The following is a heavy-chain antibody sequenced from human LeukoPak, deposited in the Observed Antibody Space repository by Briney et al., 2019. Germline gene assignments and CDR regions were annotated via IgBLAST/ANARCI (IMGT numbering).Heavy chain of an antibody. D-gene: IGHD1-14*01. J-gene: IGHJ4*02. CDR3: ARWGTRWVFTGTPGAGINFDY. Sequence: PSQTLSLTCTVSGGSISSGSYYWSWIRQPAGKGLEWIGRIYTSGSTNYNPSLKSRVTISVDTSKNQFSLKLSSVTAADTAVYYCARWGTRWVFTGTPGAGINFDYWGQGTLVTVSS. CDR2: IYTSGST. CDR1: GGSISSGSYY. V-gene: IGHV4-61*02.